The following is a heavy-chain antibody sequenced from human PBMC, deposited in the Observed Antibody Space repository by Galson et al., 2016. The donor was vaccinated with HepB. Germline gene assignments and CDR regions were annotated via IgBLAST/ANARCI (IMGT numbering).Heavy chain of an antibody. D-gene: IGHD3-10*01. Sequence: SLRLSCAASGFIFSDYHMAWIRQAPGRGPEWVSQIRDSGDFPYYADSVRGRFTISRDNAKNLIFLQMTSLRVEDTAIYYCARDSIVGFRERGGTDVWGRGTTVIVSS. CDR3: ARDSIVGFRERGGTDV. J-gene: IGHJ6*04. V-gene: IGHV3-11*01. CDR2: IRDSGDFP. CDR1: GFIFSDYH.